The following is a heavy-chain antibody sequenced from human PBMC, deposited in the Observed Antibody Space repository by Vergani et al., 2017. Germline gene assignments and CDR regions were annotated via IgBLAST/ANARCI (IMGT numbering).Heavy chain of an antibody. CDR1: GFTFSSYA. CDR2: ISGSGGST. V-gene: IGHV3-23*04. CDR3: TTLLRWSV. D-gene: IGHD4-23*01. Sequence: EVQLVESGGGLVQPGGSLRLSCAASGFTFSSYAMSWVRQAPGKGLEWVSAISGSGGSTYYADSVKGRFTISRDDSKNTLYLQMNSLKTEDTAVYYCTTLLRWSVWGQGTMVTVSS. J-gene: IGHJ3*01.